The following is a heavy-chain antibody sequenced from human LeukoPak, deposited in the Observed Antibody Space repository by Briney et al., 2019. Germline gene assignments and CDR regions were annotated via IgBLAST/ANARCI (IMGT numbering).Heavy chain of an antibody. V-gene: IGHV4-59*01. CDR1: GGSISSYY. CDR2: IYYSGST. D-gene: IGHD4-23*01. CDR3: ARVTTVVTPTVYYYYYYMDV. Sequence: SETLSLTCTVSGGSISSYYWSWIRQPPGKGLEWIGYIYYSGSTNYNPSLKSRVTISVDTSKNQFSLKLSSVTAADTAVYYCARVTTVVTPTVYYYYYYMDVWGKGTTVTVSS. J-gene: IGHJ6*03.